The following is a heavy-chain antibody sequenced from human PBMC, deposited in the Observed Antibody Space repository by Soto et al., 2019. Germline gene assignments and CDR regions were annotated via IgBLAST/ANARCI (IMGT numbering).Heavy chain of an antibody. J-gene: IGHJ4*02. CDR1: GGTFSSYT. Sequence: QVQLVQSGAEVKKPGSSVKVSCKASGGTFSSYTITWVRQAPGQGLEWMGRIIPILGIANYAQKFQGRVTNTAEKSTGTAYIELSSLRSEDTAVYYCPNIPHYWGQGTLVTVPS. CDR3: PNIPHY. V-gene: IGHV1-69*02. CDR2: IIPILGIA.